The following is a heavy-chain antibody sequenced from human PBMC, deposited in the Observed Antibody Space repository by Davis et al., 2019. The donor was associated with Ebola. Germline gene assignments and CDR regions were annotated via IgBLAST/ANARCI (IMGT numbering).Heavy chain of an antibody. Sequence: ASVKVSCKVSGYTLTELSMHWVRQAPGKGLEWMGGFDPEDGETIYAQKFQGRVTMTEDTSTDTAYMELSSLRSEDTAVYYCATGLWGDTAMVPADYWGQGTLVTVSS. V-gene: IGHV1-24*01. J-gene: IGHJ4*02. CDR2: FDPEDGET. CDR3: ATGLWGDTAMVPADY. D-gene: IGHD5-18*01. CDR1: GYTLTELS.